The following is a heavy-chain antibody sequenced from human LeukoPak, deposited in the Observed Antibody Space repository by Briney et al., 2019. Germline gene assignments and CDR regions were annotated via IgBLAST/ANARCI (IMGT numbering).Heavy chain of an antibody. V-gene: IGHV4-38-2*02. CDR1: GYSITSGYY. CDR3: ARDPGSGYVYYMDV. Sequence: PSETLSLTRDVSGYSITSGYYWGWIRQPPGKGLEWIGFIYHSGSTYYNPSLKSRVTLSVDTSKNQFSLKLSSVTAADTAVYYCARDPGSGYVYYMDVWGKGTTVTVSS. CDR2: IYHSGST. J-gene: IGHJ6*03. D-gene: IGHD5-12*01.